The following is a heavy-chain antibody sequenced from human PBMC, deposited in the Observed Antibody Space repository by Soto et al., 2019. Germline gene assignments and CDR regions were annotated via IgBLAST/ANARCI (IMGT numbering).Heavy chain of an antibody. Sequence: GASVKVSCTASGYTFTIYYIHWVRQAPGQGLEWVGIINPSGGSTTYAHKFQGRVSLIADKSTNTAYMELSSLRSDDTAIYYCARSYGSGSRPFDYWGQGTLVTVSS. CDR2: INPSGGST. J-gene: IGHJ4*02. V-gene: IGHV1-46*01. D-gene: IGHD3-10*01. CDR1: GYTFTIYY. CDR3: ARSYGSGSRPFDY.